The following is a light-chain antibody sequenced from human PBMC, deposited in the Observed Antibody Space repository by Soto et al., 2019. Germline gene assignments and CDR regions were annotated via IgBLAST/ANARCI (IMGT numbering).Light chain of an antibody. CDR3: QQYNNWPFS. V-gene: IGKV1-5*03. J-gene: IGKJ5*01. Sequence: DIPMTQSPSTLSGYVGDRVTITCRASQTISSWLAWYQQKPGKAPKLLIYKASTLKSGVPSRFSGSGSGTEFTLTISSLQPDDFATYYCQQYNNWPFSFGPGTRLEIK. CDR1: QTISSW. CDR2: KAS.